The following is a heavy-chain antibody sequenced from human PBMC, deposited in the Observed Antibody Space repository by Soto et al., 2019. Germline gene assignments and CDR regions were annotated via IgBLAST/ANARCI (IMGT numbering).Heavy chain of an antibody. CDR1: GYTFTGYY. Sequence: QVQLVQSGAEVKKPGASVKVSCKASGYTFTGYYMHWVRQAPGQGLEWMGWINPNSGDTNYAQKFQGWVTMTRDTSISTAYMELSRLRSDDTAVYYCARHLIRSGMDVWGQGTTVTVSS. CDR2: INPNSGDT. D-gene: IGHD3-16*01. CDR3: ARHLIRSGMDV. J-gene: IGHJ6*02. V-gene: IGHV1-2*04.